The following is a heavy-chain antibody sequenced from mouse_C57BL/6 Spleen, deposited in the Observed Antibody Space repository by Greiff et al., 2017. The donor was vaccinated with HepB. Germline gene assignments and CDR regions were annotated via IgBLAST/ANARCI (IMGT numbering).Heavy chain of an antibody. V-gene: IGHV1-69*01. D-gene: IGHD2-1*01. Sequence: QVQLQQPGAELVMPGASVKLSCKASGYTFTSYWMHWVKQSPGQGLEWIGEIDPSDSYTNYNQKFKGKSTLTVDKSSSTAYMQLSSLTSEDSAVYYCARYGNYRFWYFDVWGTGTTVTVSS. J-gene: IGHJ1*03. CDR3: ARYGNYRFWYFDV. CDR1: GYTFTSYW. CDR2: IDPSDSYT.